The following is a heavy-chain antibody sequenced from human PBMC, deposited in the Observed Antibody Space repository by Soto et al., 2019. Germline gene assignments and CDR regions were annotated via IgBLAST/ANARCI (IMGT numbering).Heavy chain of an antibody. D-gene: IGHD3-3*01. CDR1: GGTFSSYA. J-gene: IGHJ6*02. Sequence: SVKVSCKASGGTFSSYAISWVRQAPGQGLEWMGGIIPIFGTANYAQKLQGRVTITADESTSTAYMELSSLRSEDTAVYYCARDSITIFGVVIIPYYYYGMDVWGQGTTVTVS. CDR3: ARDSITIFGVVIIPYYYYGMDV. CDR2: IIPIFGTA. V-gene: IGHV1-69*13.